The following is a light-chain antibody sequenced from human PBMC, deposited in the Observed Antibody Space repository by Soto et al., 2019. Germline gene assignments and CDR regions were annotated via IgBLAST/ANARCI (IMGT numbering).Light chain of an antibody. CDR3: QQYNKWRT. J-gene: IGKJ1*01. V-gene: IGKV3-15*01. CDR2: GAS. CDR1: QSVSSE. Sequence: EIVMTQSPATLSVSPGERATLSCRASQSVSSELAWYQQKPGQAPRLLIYGASTRATGIPARFSGSGSGTEFTLTISSLQSEDFAVYYCQQYNKWRTFGQGTKVDIK.